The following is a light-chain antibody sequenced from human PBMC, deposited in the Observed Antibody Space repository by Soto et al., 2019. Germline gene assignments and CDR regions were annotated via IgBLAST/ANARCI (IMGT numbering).Light chain of an antibody. CDR3: QQCSRWPLT. CDR1: QSVSSY. J-gene: IGKJ4*01. V-gene: IGKV3-11*01. CDR2: DAS. Sequence: EIVLTQSPATLSLSPGERATLSCRASQSVSSYLAWYQQKPGQAPRLLIYDASNRATGIPARFSGSGSGTDFTLTISSLEPEDSAVYYCQQCSRWPLTFGGGTKVEIK.